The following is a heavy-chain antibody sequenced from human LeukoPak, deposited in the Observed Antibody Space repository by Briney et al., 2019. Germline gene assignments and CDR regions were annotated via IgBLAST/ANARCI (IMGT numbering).Heavy chain of an antibody. Sequence: GGSLRLSCAASRFTFSDYYMSWIRQAPGKGLEWVSYISSGGGSTTNYPDSVKGRFTISKDNAKNSLYLQMNSLRAEDTAVYYCARDGGWTFDYWGQGILVTVSS. CDR2: ISSGGGSTT. D-gene: IGHD3-16*01. J-gene: IGHJ4*02. CDR3: ARDGGWTFDY. CDR1: RFTFSDYY. V-gene: IGHV3-11*01.